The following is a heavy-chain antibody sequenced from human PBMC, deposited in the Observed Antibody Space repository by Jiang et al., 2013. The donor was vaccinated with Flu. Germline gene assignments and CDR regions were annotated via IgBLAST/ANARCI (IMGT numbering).Heavy chain of an antibody. CDR2: INHSGST. CDR1: GGSFSGYY. J-gene: IGHJ4*02. V-gene: IGHV4-34*01. CDR3: ATGRGDIVVVPAAYFDY. Sequence: LLKPSETLSLTCAVYGGSFSGYYWSWIRQPPGKGLEWIGEINHSGSTNYNPSLKSRVTISVDTSKNQFSLKLSSVTAADTAVYYCATGRGDIVVVPAAYFDYWGQGTLVTVSS. D-gene: IGHD2-2*01.